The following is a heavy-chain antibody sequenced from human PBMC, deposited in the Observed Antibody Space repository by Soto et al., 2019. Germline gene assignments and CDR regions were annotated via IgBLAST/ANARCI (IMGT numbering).Heavy chain of an antibody. CDR3: AHRHEYSSSSGNFDS. J-gene: IGHJ4*02. CDR1: GFSLSTSGVG. D-gene: IGHD6-6*01. V-gene: IGHV2-5*02. Sequence: QITLKESGPTLVKPTQTLTLTCTFSGFSLSTSGVGVGWIRQPPGKALEWLALIYWDDDKRYSPYLKSRLTTTKDTSKNQVVLTMTNMEPVDTATYYCAHRHEYSSSSGNFDSWGQGNLVTVSS. CDR2: IYWDDDK.